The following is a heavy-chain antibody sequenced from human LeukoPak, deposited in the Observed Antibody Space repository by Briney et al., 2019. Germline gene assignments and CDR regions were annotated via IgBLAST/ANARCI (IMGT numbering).Heavy chain of an antibody. Sequence: GGSLRLSCAASGFTFSDYYMSWIRQAPGKGLEWVSYISSSGSTIYYADSVKGRFTISRDNAKNSLYLQMNSLRAEDTAVYYCATVSMYIPFDYWGQGTLVTVSS. D-gene: IGHD1-14*01. J-gene: IGHJ4*02. CDR1: GFTFSDYY. CDR2: ISSSGSTI. V-gene: IGHV3-11*01. CDR3: ATVSMYIPFDY.